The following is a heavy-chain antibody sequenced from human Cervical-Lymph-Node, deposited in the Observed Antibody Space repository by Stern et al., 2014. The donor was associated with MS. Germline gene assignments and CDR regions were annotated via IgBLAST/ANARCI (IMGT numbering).Heavy chain of an antibody. V-gene: IGHV1-69*01. D-gene: IGHD3-16*01. Sequence: VHLVESGAEVKKPGASGKVSCKASGGTFSSYAISWVRQAPGQGLEWMGGIIPIFGTANYAQKFQGRVTITADESTSTAYMELSSLRSEDTAVYYCARERGRTNSFDPWGQGTLVTVSS. CDR1: GGTFSSYA. J-gene: IGHJ5*02. CDR3: ARERGRTNSFDP. CDR2: IIPIFGTA.